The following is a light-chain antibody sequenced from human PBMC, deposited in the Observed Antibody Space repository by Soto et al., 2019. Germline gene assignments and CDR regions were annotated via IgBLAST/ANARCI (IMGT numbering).Light chain of an antibody. J-gene: IGLJ2*01. CDR3: ATWDDSLNGFLV. CDR2: SNV. Sequence: QSVVTQPPSASGTPGQEVTISCSGSSSNIGNNAVTWYQQLPGTAPKLLIYSNVLRPSGVPDRISGSKSGTSASLAISGLQSEDEAEYFCATWDDSLNGFLVFGGGTKVTVL. CDR1: SSNIGNNA. V-gene: IGLV1-44*01.